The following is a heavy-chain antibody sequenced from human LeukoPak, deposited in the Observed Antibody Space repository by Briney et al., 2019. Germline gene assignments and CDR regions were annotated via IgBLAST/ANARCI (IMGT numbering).Heavy chain of an antibody. J-gene: IGHJ4*02. Sequence: SETLSLTCTVSGDSISSGYYFWGWMRQPPGKGLEWIGEIHHGGNTYYNPSLRSRVTLSVDTSKNQFSLRLTSVTAADTAVYYCARRSLLLAVHYYGNWGQGTLVTVSS. D-gene: IGHD3-16*01. CDR3: ARRSLLLAVHYYGN. V-gene: IGHV4-39*01. CDR2: IHHGGNT. CDR1: GDSISSGYYF.